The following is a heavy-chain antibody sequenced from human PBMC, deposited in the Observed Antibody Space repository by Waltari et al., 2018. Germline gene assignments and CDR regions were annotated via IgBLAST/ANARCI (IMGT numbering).Heavy chain of an antibody. D-gene: IGHD3-3*01. Sequence: EVQLVESGGGLVQPGRSLRLSGTASGFTFGYYAMSWVRQAPGKGLEWVGFIRSKAYGGTTEYAASVKGRFTISRDDSKSIAYLQMNSLKTEDTAVYYCKTTISPYYFDYWGQGTLVTVSS. J-gene: IGHJ4*02. CDR3: KTTISPYYFDY. V-gene: IGHV3-49*04. CDR2: IRSKAYGGTT. CDR1: GFTFGYYA.